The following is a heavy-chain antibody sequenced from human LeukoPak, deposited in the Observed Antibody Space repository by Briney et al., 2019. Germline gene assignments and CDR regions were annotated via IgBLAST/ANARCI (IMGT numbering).Heavy chain of an antibody. J-gene: IGHJ3*02. CDR2: ISRNGGST. Sequence: PGGSLRLSCSASGFTFNSYPVHWVRQAPGKGLEYVSGISRNGGSTYYADSVKGRFSISRDNSKNTLYLQMNSLRAEDTAVYYCARVDVVTVGKNAFDIWGQGTMVTVSS. CDR3: ARVDVVTVGKNAFDI. D-gene: IGHD4-23*01. CDR1: GFTFNSYP. V-gene: IGHV3-64*04.